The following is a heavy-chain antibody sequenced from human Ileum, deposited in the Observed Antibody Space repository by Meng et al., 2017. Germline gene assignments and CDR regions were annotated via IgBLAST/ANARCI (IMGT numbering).Heavy chain of an antibody. CDR3: VREQYESRGH. J-gene: IGHJ4*02. CDR2: IYSGGST. Sequence: ECGGGLLRPVRCLRLSCAASGFTFSSHYMSWVRQAPGKGLEWVLVIYSGGSTYYADSVKDRITISRDNFRNTLYLQMNSLRADDTAVYYCVREQYESRGHWGQGTLVTVSS. CDR1: GFTFSSHY. D-gene: IGHD3-22*01. V-gene: IGHV3-53*01.